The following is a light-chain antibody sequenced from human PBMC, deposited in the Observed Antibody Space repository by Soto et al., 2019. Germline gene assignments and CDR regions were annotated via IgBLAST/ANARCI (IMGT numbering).Light chain of an antibody. V-gene: IGKV3-20*01. CDR2: GAS. J-gene: IGKJ1*01. CDR1: QSVSSSY. Sequence: EMVFTQYKGTLSLSPGERATLSCRASQSVSSSYLAWYQQKPGQAPRLLIYGASSRATGIPDRFSGSGSGTDFTLTISRLEPEDFAVYYCQPSGISGTSCQGGKVAIK. CDR3: QPSGISGT.